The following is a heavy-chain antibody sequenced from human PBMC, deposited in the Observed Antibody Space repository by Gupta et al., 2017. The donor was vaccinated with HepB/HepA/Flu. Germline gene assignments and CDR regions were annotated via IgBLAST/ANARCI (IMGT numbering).Heavy chain of an antibody. J-gene: IGHJ4*02. CDR3: ARVPGDYGSYFDY. CDR2: IYSGGST. CDR1: GFTVSNNY. D-gene: IGHD7-27*01. V-gene: IGHV3-66*01. Sequence: EVQLVESGGGLVQPGGSLRLSCAASGFTVSNNYINWVRQAPGKGLEWVSVIYSGGSTYYADSVKGRFTVSRDNSKNTLYLQMNSLRAEDTAVYYCARVPGDYGSYFDYWGQGTLVTVSS.